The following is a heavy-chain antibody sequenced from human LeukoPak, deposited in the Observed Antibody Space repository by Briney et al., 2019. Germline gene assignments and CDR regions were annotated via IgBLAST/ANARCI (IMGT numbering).Heavy chain of an antibody. Sequence: KTGGSLRLSCAASGFTFSSYSMNWVRQAPGKGLEWVSSISSSSSYIYYADSVKGRFTISRDNAKNSLYLQMNSLRAEDTAVYYCARDLARYSDLMDVWGKGTTVTVSS. V-gene: IGHV3-21*01. J-gene: IGHJ6*04. CDR3: ARDLARYSDLMDV. CDR1: GFTFSSYS. D-gene: IGHD2-2*02. CDR2: ISSSSSYI.